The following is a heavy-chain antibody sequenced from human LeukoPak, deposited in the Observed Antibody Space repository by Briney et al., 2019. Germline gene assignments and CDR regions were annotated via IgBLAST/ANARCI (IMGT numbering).Heavy chain of an antibody. D-gene: IGHD5-18*01. J-gene: IGHJ4*02. CDR2: IYHSGST. Sequence: PSETLSLTCAVSGGSISSGGYSWSWIRQPPGKGLEWIGYIYHSGSTYYNPSLKSRVTISVDRSKNQFSLKLSSVTAADTAVYYCARGRRGYSYAAYYFDYWGQGTLVTVSS. CDR1: GGSISSGGYS. V-gene: IGHV4-30-2*01. CDR3: ARGRRGYSYAAYYFDY.